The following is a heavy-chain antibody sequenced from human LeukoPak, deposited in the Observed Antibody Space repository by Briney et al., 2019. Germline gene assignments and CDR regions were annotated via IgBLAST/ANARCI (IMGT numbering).Heavy chain of an antibody. Sequence: ASVKDSCKVSGYILPELSMHWVRPAPGEGLAWMGGFDPKDGETIYEQKFQGRVTMTEDTSTDTAYMELSSLRSEDTAVYYCATARLLRFLDWSKRSTDYWGQGTLVTVSS. CDR1: GYILPELS. J-gene: IGHJ4*02. D-gene: IGHD3-3*01. V-gene: IGHV1-24*01. CDR3: ATARLLRFLDWSKRSTDY. CDR2: FDPKDGET.